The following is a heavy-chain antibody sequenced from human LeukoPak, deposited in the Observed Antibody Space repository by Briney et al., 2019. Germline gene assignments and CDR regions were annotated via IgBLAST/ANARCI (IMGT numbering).Heavy chain of an antibody. J-gene: IGHJ4*02. CDR2: ISGRGGST. D-gene: IGHD3-10*01. Sequence: GRSLRLSCAAAGFTVSSYAMRSVRQPPGEGLELVSAISGRGGSTYYADSVKGRFTISRDNSKNTLYLQMNSLRAEDTAVYYCATLDRLYIELLWFGELLSNFDYWGQGTLVTVSS. CDR3: ATLDRLYIELLWFGELLSNFDY. V-gene: IGHV3-23*01. CDR1: GFTVSSYA.